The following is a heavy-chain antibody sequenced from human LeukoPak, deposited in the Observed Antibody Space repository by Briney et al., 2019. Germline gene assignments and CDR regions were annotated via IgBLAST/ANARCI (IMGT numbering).Heavy chain of an antibody. CDR3: ARDPFDYDLWSGYSFFDY. V-gene: IGHV3-21*01. Sequence: GGSLRLSCAASGFTFSRYNMNWVRQAPGKGLEWVSSISGRSTCMYYADSLKGRFTISRDNAKNSLYLQMNSLRAEDTAVYYCARDPFDYDLWSGYSFFDYWGQGTLVTVSS. J-gene: IGHJ4*02. CDR2: ISGRSTCM. D-gene: IGHD3-3*01. CDR1: GFTFSRYN.